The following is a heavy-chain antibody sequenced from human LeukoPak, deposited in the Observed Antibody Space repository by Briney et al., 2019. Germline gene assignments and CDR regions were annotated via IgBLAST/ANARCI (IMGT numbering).Heavy chain of an antibody. V-gene: IGHV3-73*01. CDR3: SRHVDTAMDYYFDY. Sequence: GGSLRLSCAASGFTVSSNYMSWVRQASGKGLEWVGRIRSKVNSYATAYSASVKGRFTISRDDSKNTAYLQMNSLKTEDTAVYYCSRHVDTAMDYYFDYWGQGIMVTVSS. CDR2: IRSKVNSYAT. CDR1: GFTVSSNY. D-gene: IGHD5-18*01. J-gene: IGHJ4*02.